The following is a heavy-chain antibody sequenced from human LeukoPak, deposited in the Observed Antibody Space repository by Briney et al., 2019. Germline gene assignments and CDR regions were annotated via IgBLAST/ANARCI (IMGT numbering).Heavy chain of an antibody. D-gene: IGHD4-11*01. CDR3: ARPQRYSNYALDY. V-gene: IGHV4-34*01. CDR1: GGSFSGYY. CDR2: INHSGST. Sequence: PSETLSLTCAVYGGSFSGYYWSWIRQPPGKGLEWIGEINHSGSTYYKPSLKSRVTMSVDTSKNQFSLKLSSVTAADTAVYYCARPQRYSNYALDYWGQGTLVTVSS. J-gene: IGHJ4*02.